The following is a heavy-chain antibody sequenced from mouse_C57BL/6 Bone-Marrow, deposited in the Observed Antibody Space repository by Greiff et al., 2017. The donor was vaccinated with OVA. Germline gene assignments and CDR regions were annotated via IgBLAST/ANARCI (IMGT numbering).Heavy chain of an antibody. V-gene: IGHV1-64*01. CDR2: IHPNSGST. J-gene: IGHJ1*03. CDR1: GYTFTSYW. Sequence: QVQLQQSGAELVKPGASVKLSCKASGYTFTSYWMHWVKQRPGQGLEWIGMIHPNSGSTNYNEKFKSKATLTADTSSNTAYLQLSSLTSEDTAVYYCTSGNYGGWYFDVWGTGTTVTVSS. D-gene: IGHD2-1*01. CDR3: TSGNYGGWYFDV.